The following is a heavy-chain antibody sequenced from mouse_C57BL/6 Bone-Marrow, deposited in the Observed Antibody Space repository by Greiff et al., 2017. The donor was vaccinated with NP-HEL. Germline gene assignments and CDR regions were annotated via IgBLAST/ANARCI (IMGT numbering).Heavy chain of an antibody. CDR2: IDPENGDT. CDR3: TRYPYGYIAY. D-gene: IGHD2-2*01. J-gene: IGHJ3*01. Sequence: VQLQQSGAELVRPGASVKLSCTASGFNIKDDYMHWVKQRPEQGLEWIGWIDPENGDTEYASKFQGKATITADTSSNTAYLPLSSLTSQDTAVFYCTRYPYGYIAYWGEGTLVTVSP. CDR1: GFNIKDDY. V-gene: IGHV14-4*01.